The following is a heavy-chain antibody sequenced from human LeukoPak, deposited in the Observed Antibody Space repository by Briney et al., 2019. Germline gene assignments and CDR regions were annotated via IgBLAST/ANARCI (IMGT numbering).Heavy chain of an antibody. Sequence: GGSLRLSCAASGFTFSSYNMNWVRQAPGKGLEWVSSISTTSDYIYYADSLKGRFTISRDNAKNSLYLQMNSLRAEDTAVYYCARPSDWNYISYYYYYMDVWGKGTTVTVSS. CDR1: GFTFSSYN. CDR2: ISTTSDYI. D-gene: IGHD1-7*01. CDR3: ARPSDWNYISYYYYYMDV. J-gene: IGHJ6*03. V-gene: IGHV3-21*01.